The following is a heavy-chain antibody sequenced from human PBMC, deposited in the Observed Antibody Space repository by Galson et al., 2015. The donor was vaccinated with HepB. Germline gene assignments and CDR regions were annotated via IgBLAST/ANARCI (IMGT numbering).Heavy chain of an antibody. J-gene: IGHJ3*02. V-gene: IGHV4-4*02. Sequence: ETLSLTCAVSGGSISSSNWWSWVRQPPGKGLEWIGEIYHSGSTNYNPSLKSRVTISVDKSKNQFSLKLSSVTAADTAVYYCASKDDYNLYAFDIWGQGTMVTVSS. CDR3: ASKDDYNLYAFDI. CDR1: GGSISSSNW. D-gene: IGHD5-24*01. CDR2: IYHSGST.